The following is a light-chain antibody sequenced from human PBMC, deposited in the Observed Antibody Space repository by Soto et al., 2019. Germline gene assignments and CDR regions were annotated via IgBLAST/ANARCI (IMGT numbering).Light chain of an antibody. J-gene: IGKJ1*01. CDR3: QHYNSYSEA. CDR2: KAF. Sequence: DIQMTQSPSTLSGSVGDRVTITCRASQTISSCLALYQQKPGKAPKLLIYKAFTLKRVVPSRFRGSGYGTEFSLTISSLQPDDFATYYRQHYNSYSEAFDQGTKVQLK. CDR1: QTISSC. V-gene: IGKV1-5*03.